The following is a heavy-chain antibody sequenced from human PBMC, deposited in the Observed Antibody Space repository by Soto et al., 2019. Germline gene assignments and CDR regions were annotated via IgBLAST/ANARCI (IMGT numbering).Heavy chain of an antibody. D-gene: IGHD3-22*01. J-gene: IGHJ3*02. V-gene: IGHV2-5*02. CDR2: IYWDYDK. CDR1: GFSLSTIGVG. Sequence: QITLKESGPTLVKSAQTLTLTCTVYGFSLSTIGVGVGWIRQPPGKTLEWLALIYWDYDKIYSTSLKSPLTITKDASEIQVVLRKTNMDPVDTATYYCSHTLTSAYYYDGSDYPHVLDIWGQGTMVTV. CDR3: SHTLTSAYYYDGSDYPHVLDI.